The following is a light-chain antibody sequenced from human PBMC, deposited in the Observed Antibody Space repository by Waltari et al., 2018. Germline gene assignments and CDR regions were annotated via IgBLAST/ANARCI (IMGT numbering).Light chain of an antibody. J-gene: IGKJ1*01. CDR3: QHYVRLPVT. V-gene: IGKV3-20*01. Sequence: SCRASQSISRALAWYQQKPGQAPRLLIDGASTRATGIPDRFSGSWSGTDFSLTISRLEPEDFAVYYCQHYVRLPVTFGQGTKVEIK. CDR1: QSISRA. CDR2: GAS.